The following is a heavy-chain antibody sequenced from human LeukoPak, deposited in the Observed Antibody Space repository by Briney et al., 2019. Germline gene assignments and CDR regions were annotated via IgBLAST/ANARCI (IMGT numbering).Heavy chain of an antibody. Sequence: GGSLRLSCAASGFTFSDYYMSWIRQAPGKGLEWVSYITSSGSIIYYADSVQGRLTISRDNAKNSLHLQMDSLRVEDTAVYYCVRVWGYDILTGYSDAFDIWGQGTMVTVSS. V-gene: IGHV3-11*04. D-gene: IGHD3-9*01. CDR3: VRVWGYDILTGYSDAFDI. CDR2: ITSSGSII. CDR1: GFTFSDYY. J-gene: IGHJ3*02.